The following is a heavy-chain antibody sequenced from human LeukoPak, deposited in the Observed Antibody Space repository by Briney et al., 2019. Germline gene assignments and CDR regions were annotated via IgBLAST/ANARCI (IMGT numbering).Heavy chain of an antibody. J-gene: IGHJ4*02. D-gene: IGHD6-6*01. Sequence: GGSLRLSCAASGFTFSSYGMHWVRQAPGKGLEWVAFIRYDGSNKYYADSVKGRFTISRDNSKNTLYLQMNSLRAEDTAVYYCAKEYSSSSQFDYWGQGTLVTVSS. CDR2: IRYDGSNK. CDR3: AKEYSSSSQFDY. V-gene: IGHV3-30*02. CDR1: GFTFSSYG.